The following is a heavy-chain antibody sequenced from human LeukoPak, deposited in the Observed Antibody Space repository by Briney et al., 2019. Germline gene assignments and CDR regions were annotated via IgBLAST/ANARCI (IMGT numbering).Heavy chain of an antibody. CDR1: GFTFSSYA. V-gene: IGHV3-30-3*01. J-gene: IGHJ4*02. CDR2: ISYDGSNK. D-gene: IGHD2-2*01. CDR3: ARPYCSSTSCPSGY. Sequence: GSLRLSCAASGFTFSSYAMHWVRQAPGKGLEWVAVISYDGSNKYYADSVKGRFTISRDNSKNTLCLQMNSLRAEDTAVYYCARPYCSSTSCPSGYWGQGTLVTVSS.